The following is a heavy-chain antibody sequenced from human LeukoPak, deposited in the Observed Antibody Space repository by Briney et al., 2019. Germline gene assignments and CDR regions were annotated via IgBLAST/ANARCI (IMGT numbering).Heavy chain of an antibody. Sequence: SVKVSCKASGGTFSSYAISWVRQAPGQGLEWMGGIIPIFGTANYAQKFQGRVTITADESTSTAYMELSSLRSEDTAVYYCASGPGCYYDSSGYCAGDDYWGQGTLVTVSS. D-gene: IGHD3-22*01. CDR2: IIPIFGTA. V-gene: IGHV1-69*13. CDR3: ASGPGCYYDSSGYCAGDDY. CDR1: GGTFSSYA. J-gene: IGHJ4*02.